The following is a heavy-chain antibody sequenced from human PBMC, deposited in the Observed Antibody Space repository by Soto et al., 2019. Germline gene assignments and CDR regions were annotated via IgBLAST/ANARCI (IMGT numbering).Heavy chain of an antibody. CDR2: IVVGSGNT. CDR1: GFTFTSSA. D-gene: IGHD3-10*01. V-gene: IGHV1-58*01. CDR3: AAGGRSYYGSGCSGGYYYFYGMDV. Sequence: GASVKVSCKASGFTFTSSAVQWVRQARGQRLEWIGWIVVGSGNTNYAQKFQERVTITRDMSTSTAYMELSSLRSEDTAVDYCAAGGRSYYGSGCSGGYYYFYGMDVWGQGTTVTVSS. J-gene: IGHJ6*02.